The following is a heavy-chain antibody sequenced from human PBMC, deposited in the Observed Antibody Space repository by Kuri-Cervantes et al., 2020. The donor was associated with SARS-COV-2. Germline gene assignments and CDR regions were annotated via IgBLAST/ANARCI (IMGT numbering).Heavy chain of an antibody. CDR2: ISGSGGST. D-gene: IGHD2-2*01. J-gene: IGHJ6*02. CDR1: GFTFSSYA. V-gene: IGHV3-23*01. CDR3: AKRSCSSTSCYPRHNYYYGMDV. Sequence: GESLKISCAASGFTFSSYAMSWVRQAPGKGLEWVSAISGSGGSTYYADSVKGRFTISRDNSKNTLYLQMNSLRAEDTAVYYCAKRSCSSTSCYPRHNYYYGMDVWAQGTSAPSP.